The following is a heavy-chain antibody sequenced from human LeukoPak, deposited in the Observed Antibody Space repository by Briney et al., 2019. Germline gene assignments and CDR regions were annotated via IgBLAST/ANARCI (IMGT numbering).Heavy chain of an antibody. D-gene: IGHD5-12*01. CDR1: GGSISSYY. V-gene: IGHV4-59*08. J-gene: IGHJ4*02. CDR2: IYYSGST. Sequence: PSETLSLTCTVSGGSISSYYWSWIRQPPGKRLEWIGYIYYSGSTNYNPSLKSRVTISVDTSKNQFSLKLSSVTAADTAVYYCARRRRDGYNSSFDYWGQGTLVTVSS. CDR3: ARRRRDGYNSSFDY.